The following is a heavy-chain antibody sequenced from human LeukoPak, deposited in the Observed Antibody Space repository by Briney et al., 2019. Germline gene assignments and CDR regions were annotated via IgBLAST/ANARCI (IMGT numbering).Heavy chain of an antibody. CDR1: GFTFSDYY. D-gene: IGHD5-12*01. CDR3: ARYLFVDIVASEGDYFDY. CDR2: ISSSGSTI. Sequence: GGSLRLSCAASGFTFSDYYMSWIRQAPGKGLEWVSYISSSGSTIYYADSVKGRFTISRDNAKNSLYLQMNSLRAEDTAVYYCARYLFVDIVASEGDYFDYWGQGTLVTVSS. V-gene: IGHV3-11*01. J-gene: IGHJ4*02.